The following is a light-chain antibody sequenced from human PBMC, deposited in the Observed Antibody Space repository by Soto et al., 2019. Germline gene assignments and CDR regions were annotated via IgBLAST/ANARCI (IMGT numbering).Light chain of an antibody. J-gene: IGKJ1*01. CDR1: QSISSW. CDR2: DAS. CDR3: QQYNSYSPQT. Sequence: EILMTQSPATLSASVGDRVTITCRASQSISSWLAWYQQKPGKAPKLLIYDASSLESGVPSRFSGSGSGTEFTLTISSLQPDDFATYYCQQYNSYSPQTFGQGTKVDIK. V-gene: IGKV1-5*01.